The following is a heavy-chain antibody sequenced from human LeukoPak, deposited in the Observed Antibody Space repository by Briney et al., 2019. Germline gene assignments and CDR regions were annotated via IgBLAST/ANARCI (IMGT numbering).Heavy chain of an antibody. CDR1: GGSFSGYY. D-gene: IGHD2-2*01. V-gene: IGHV4-34*01. CDR2: INQSGST. Sequence: SETLSLTCAVYGGSFSGYYWTWIRLPPGKGLEWIGEINQSGSTNFNPSLKSRVIISIDTSKNQFSLKLSSVTAADAAVYYCARAGYCGSTRCFDPDREYFDYWGQGTLVTVSS. J-gene: IGHJ4*02. CDR3: ARAGYCGSTRCFDPDREYFDY.